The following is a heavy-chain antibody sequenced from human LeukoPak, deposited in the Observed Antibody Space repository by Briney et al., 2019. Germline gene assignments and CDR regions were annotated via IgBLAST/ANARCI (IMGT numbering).Heavy chain of an antibody. V-gene: IGHV3-49*03. CDR3: TTSKYSSSWYNWFDP. CDR1: GFTFGDYA. CDR2: IRSKAYGGTT. D-gene: IGHD6-13*01. J-gene: IGHJ5*02. Sequence: PGGSLRLSCTASGFTFGDYAMSWFRQAPGKGLEWVGFIRSKAYGGTTEYAASVKGRFTISRDDSKSIAYLQMNSLKTEDTAVYYCTTSKYSSSWYNWFDPWGQGTLVTVSS.